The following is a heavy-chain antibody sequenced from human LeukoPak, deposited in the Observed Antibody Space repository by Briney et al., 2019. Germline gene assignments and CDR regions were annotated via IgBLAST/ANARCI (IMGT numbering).Heavy chain of an antibody. CDR3: ARDQAYCGGDCYFDL. Sequence: SETLTLSCAVYGGSFSGYYWSWIRQPPGKGLEWIGEINHSGSTNYNPSLKSRVTISVDTSKNQFSLKLRSVTAADTAVYYCARDQAYCGGDCYFDLWGQGTLVTVSS. J-gene: IGHJ4*02. D-gene: IGHD2-21*02. CDR2: INHSGST. V-gene: IGHV4-34*01. CDR1: GGSFSGYY.